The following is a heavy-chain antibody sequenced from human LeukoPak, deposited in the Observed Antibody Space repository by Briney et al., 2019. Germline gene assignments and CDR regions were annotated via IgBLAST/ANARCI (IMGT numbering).Heavy chain of an antibody. D-gene: IGHD3-10*01. CDR1: GFTFSSYA. Sequence: GGSLRLSCAASGFTFSSYAMHWVRQAPGKGLEWVAVISYDGSNKYCADSVKGRFTISRDNSKNTLYLQTNSLRAEDTAVYYCARGSGFGGIYYYGMDVWGQGTTVTVSS. CDR2: ISYDGSNK. J-gene: IGHJ6*02. CDR3: ARGSGFGGIYYYGMDV. V-gene: IGHV3-30-3*01.